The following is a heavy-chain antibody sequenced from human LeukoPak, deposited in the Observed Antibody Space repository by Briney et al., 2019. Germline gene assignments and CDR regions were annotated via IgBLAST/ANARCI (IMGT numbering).Heavy chain of an antibody. CDR3: ARDPGAWDDWFDP. CDR1: GGTFSSYA. Sequence: ALVKVSCKASGGTFSSYAISWVRQAPGQGLEWMGGIIPIFGTANYAQKFQGRVTITADESTSTAYMELSSLRSEDTAVYYCARDPGAWDDWFDPWGQGTLVTVSS. D-gene: IGHD1-26*01. V-gene: IGHV1-69*13. CDR2: IIPIFGTA. J-gene: IGHJ5*02.